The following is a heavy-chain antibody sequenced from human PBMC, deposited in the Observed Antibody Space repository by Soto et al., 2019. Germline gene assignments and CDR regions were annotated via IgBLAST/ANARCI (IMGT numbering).Heavy chain of an antibody. J-gene: IGHJ6*02. Sequence: EVQLVESGGGVVRPGGSLRLSCAASGFTFDDYGMSWVRQAPGKGLEWVSGINWNGASTGYADSMKGRFTISRDNAKNSLYLQMNSLRAEDTALYYCASAHGGDSYYYYGMDVWGQGTTVSVSS. V-gene: IGHV3-20*04. D-gene: IGHD2-21*02. CDR2: INWNGAST. CDR1: GFTFDDYG. CDR3: ASAHGGDSYYYYGMDV.